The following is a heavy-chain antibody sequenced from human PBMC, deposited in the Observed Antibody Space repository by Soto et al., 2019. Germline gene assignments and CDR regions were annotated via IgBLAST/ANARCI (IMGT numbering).Heavy chain of an antibody. Sequence: QVQLVQSGAEVKRPGSSVKVSCKASGGTLTTYAISWVRQAPGQGLAWMGGIIPLFGRPDYAESHQGSLTISADESTNTAYMELTSQTFEDTAVYYCAIGEQTGYLKTLTYDDMDVWGQGTTVTVSS. J-gene: IGHJ6*03. CDR3: AIGEQTGYLKTLTYDDMDV. D-gene: IGHD1-26*01. V-gene: IGHV1-69*01. CDR1: GGTLTTYA. CDR2: IIPLFGRP.